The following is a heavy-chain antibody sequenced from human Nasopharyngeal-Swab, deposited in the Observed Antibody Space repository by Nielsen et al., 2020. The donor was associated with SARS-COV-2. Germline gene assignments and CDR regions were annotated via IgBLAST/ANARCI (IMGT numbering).Heavy chain of an antibody. Sequence: GESLKISCAASGFTFSGYWMHWVRQAPGKGLVWVSRINSDGSSTSYADSVKGRFTISRDNAKNTLYLQMNSLRAEDTDVYYCERHDYGENYWGQGTLVTVSS. V-gene: IGHV3-74*01. D-gene: IGHD4-17*01. CDR3: ERHDYGENY. J-gene: IGHJ4*02. CDR1: GFTFSGYW. CDR2: INSDGSST.